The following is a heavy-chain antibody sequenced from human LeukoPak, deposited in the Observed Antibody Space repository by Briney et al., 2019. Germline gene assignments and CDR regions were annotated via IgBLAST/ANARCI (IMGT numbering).Heavy chain of an antibody. CDR1: GGTFSSYA. D-gene: IGHD2-2*02. CDR2: IIPIFGTA. Sequence: ASVKVSCKASGGTFSSYAISWVRQAPGQGLEWMGGIIPIFGTANYAQKFQGRVTITADESTSTAYMELSSLRSEDTAVYYCASPLDCSSTSCYSNYGMDVWGQGTTVTASS. V-gene: IGHV1-69*01. J-gene: IGHJ6*02. CDR3: ASPLDCSSTSCYSNYGMDV.